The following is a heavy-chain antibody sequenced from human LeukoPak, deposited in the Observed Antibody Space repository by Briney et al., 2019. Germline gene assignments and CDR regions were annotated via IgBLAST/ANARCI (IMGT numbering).Heavy chain of an antibody. CDR3: ARELGYCSGGSCSTYYYYYGMDV. CDR2: INPNSGGT. V-gene: IGHV1-2*02. CDR1: GYTFTGYY. Sequence: ASVKVSCKASGYTFTGYYMHWVRQAPGQGLEWMGWINPNSGGTNYAQKFQGRVTMTRDTSISTAYMELSRLRSDDTAVYYCARELGYCSGGSCSTYYYYYGMDVWGQGTTVTVSS. J-gene: IGHJ6*02. D-gene: IGHD2-15*01.